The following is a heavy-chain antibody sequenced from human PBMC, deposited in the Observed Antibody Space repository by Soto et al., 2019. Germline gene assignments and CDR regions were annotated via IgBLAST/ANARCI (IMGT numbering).Heavy chain of an antibody. J-gene: IGHJ5*02. CDR2: IYYSGST. D-gene: IGHD2-2*01. V-gene: IGHV4-39*01. Sequence: SETLSLTCTVSGGSISSSSYYWGWIRQPPGKGLEWIGSIYYSGSTYYNPSLKSRVTISVDTSKNQFSLNLSSVTAADTAVYYCVRHAIVAAASYDPWGQGTLVTVSS. CDR1: GGSISSSSYY. CDR3: VRHAIVAAASYDP.